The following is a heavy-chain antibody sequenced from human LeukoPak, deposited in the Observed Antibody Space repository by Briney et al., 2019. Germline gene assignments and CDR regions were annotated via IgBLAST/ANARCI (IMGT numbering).Heavy chain of an antibody. D-gene: IGHD2-2*01. J-gene: IGHJ5*02. CDR3: ARNGRRYCSSTSCYSWFDP. CDR2: INPNSGGT. Sequence: ASVKVSCKASGYTFTGYYMHWVRRAPGQGLEWMGWINPNSGGTNYAQKFQGRVTMTRDTSISTAYMELSRLRSDDTAVYYCARNGRRYCSSTSCYSWFDPWGQGTLVTVSS. V-gene: IGHV1-2*02. CDR1: GYTFTGYY.